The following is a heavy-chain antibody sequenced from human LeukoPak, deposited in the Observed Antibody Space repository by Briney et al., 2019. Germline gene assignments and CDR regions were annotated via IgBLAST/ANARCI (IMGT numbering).Heavy chain of an antibody. CDR3: AKTAASSIAS. V-gene: IGHV6-1*01. Sequence: SQTLPLTCAISGDSVSSNSAAWNWIRQSPSRGLEWLGRTYYRSKWYNHYAVSVESRITINPDTSKNQFSLQLNSVTPEDTAVYYCAKTAASSIASWGQGTLVTVSS. CDR2: TYYRSKWYN. CDR1: GDSVSSNSAA. J-gene: IGHJ5*01. D-gene: IGHD2-15*01.